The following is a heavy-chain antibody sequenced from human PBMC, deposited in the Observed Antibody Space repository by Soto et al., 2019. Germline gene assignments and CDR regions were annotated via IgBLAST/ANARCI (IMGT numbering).Heavy chain of an antibody. J-gene: IGHJ6*03. CDR1: GGTFSSYT. CDR2: IIPILGIA. Sequence: GASVKVSCKASGGTFSSYTISWVRQAPGQGLEWMGRIIPILGIANYAQKFQGRVTITADKSTSTAYMELSSLRSEDTAVYYCARDRGNYYYYMDVWGKGTTVTVSS. CDR3: ARDRGNYYYYMDV. V-gene: IGHV1-69*04. D-gene: IGHD6-13*01.